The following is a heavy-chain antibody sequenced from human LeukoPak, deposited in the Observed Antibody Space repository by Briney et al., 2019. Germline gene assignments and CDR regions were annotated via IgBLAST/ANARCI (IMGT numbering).Heavy chain of an antibody. D-gene: IGHD1-26*01. CDR3: ASGMKGSHAFDI. V-gene: IGHV3-30*04. CDR2: ISYDGSNK. CDR1: GFTFSSYA. J-gene: IGHJ3*02. Sequence: GGSLRLSCAASGFTFSSYAMHWVRQAPGKGLEWVAVISYDGSNKYYADSVKGRFTISRDNSKNTLYLQMNSLRAEDTAVYYCASGMKGSHAFDIWGQGTMVTVSS.